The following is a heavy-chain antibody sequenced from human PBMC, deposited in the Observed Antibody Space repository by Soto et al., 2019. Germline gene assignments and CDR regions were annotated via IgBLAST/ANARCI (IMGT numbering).Heavy chain of an antibody. D-gene: IGHD3-16*01. Sequence: QVQLVESGGGVVQPGRSLRLSCAASGFTFSSYAMHWVRQAPGKGLEWVAVISYDGSNKYYADSVKGRFTISRDNSKNTLYLQMNSLRAEDTAVYYCARDLIMITFGGVMDDYRGQGTLVTVSS. CDR3: ARDLIMITFGGVMDDY. V-gene: IGHV3-30-3*01. J-gene: IGHJ4*02. CDR1: GFTFSSYA. CDR2: ISYDGSNK.